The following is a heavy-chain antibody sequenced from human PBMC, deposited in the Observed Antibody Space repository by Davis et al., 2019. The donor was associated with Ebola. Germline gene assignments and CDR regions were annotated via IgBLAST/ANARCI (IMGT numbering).Heavy chain of an antibody. V-gene: IGHV3-48*01. J-gene: IGHJ4*02. Sequence: GGSLRLSCAASGFTFSSYSMNWVRQAPGKGLEWVSYISSSSSTIYYADSVKGRFTISSDNSKNTLYLQMKSLRVEDTAIYYCAKHPGGSGPYYFDYWGQGTLVTVSS. CDR3: AKHPGGSGPYYFDY. CDR2: ISSSSSTI. CDR1: GFTFSSYS. D-gene: IGHD3-10*01.